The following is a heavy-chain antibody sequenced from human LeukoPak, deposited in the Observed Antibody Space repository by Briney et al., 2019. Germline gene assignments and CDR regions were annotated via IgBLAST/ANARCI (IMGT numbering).Heavy chain of an antibody. D-gene: IGHD2-21*01. Sequence: SETLSLTCTVSGVSFSNDYWSWIRQAPGKGLEWIGYVYHTGKTNYNPALNSRLSMSVDTFKNQFFLKMTSVTAADTALYYCARASEGIGYFDFWGQGALVTVSS. CDR1: GVSFSNDY. V-gene: IGHV4-59*01. CDR2: VYHTGKT. J-gene: IGHJ4*02. CDR3: ARASEGIGYFDF.